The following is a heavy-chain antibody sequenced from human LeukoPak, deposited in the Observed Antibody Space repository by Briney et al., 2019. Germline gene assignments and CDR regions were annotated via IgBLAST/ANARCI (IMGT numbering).Heavy chain of an antibody. CDR3: ARRGVVPHWFDP. J-gene: IGHJ5*02. D-gene: IGHD2-2*01. V-gene: IGHV4-34*01. Sequence: PSETLSLTCAVYGGSFSGYYWSWIRQPPGKGLEWIGEINHSGSTNYNPSLKSRVTISVDTSKNQFSLKLSSVTAADTAVYYCARRGVVPHWFDPWGQGTLVTVSS. CDR2: INHSGST. CDR1: GGSFSGYY.